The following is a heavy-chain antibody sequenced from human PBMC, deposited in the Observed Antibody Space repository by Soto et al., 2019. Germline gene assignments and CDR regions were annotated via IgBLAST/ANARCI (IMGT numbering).Heavy chain of an antibody. D-gene: IGHD6-19*01. V-gene: IGHV3-23*01. Sequence: ESGGGLVQSGGSLRLSCAASGFTFSSYAMSWVRQAPGKGLEWVAVISGSGGSTYYADSVKGRFTISRDNSKNTLYLQMNSLRAEDTAVYYCANQWYSRGWGTFDYWGQGTLVTVSS. CDR2: ISGSGGST. J-gene: IGHJ4*02. CDR1: GFTFSSYA. CDR3: ANQWYSRGWGTFDY.